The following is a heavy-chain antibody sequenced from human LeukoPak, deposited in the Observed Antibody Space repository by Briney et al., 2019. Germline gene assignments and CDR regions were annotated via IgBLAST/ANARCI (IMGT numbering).Heavy chain of an antibody. CDR1: GYTFTNYG. CDR2: INTNTGNP. Sequence: ASVKVSCKASGYTFTNYGMTWVRQAPGQGLEWMGWINTNTGNPTYAQGFTGRFVFSLDTSVSTTYLQISSLKAEDTAVYYCARGPNHFDYWGQGTLVTVSS. CDR3: ARGPNHFDY. J-gene: IGHJ4*02. V-gene: IGHV7-4-1*02.